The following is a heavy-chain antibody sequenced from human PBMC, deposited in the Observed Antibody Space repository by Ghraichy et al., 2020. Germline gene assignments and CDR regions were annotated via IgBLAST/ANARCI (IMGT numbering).Heavy chain of an antibody. CDR1: GGSISSNY. CDR3: ARGKTGGSLYGNHFDY. V-gene: IGHV4-59*08. J-gene: IGHJ4*02. D-gene: IGHD2-8*02. Sequence: SETLSLTCTVSGGSISSNYWSWIRQPPGRGLEWIGFVYYSGSTKYNPSLTSRVTISADTSNNHFSLRLTSVTAADTAVYYCARGKTGGSLYGNHFDYWGQGTLVAVSS. CDR2: VYYSGST.